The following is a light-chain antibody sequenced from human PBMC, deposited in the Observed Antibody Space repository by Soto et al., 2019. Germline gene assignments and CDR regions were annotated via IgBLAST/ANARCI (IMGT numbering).Light chain of an antibody. Sequence: VLSPSAATLSLSTRERATLXCRASQSIRTSLAWYQQKPGQAPRLVIFDASNRAPGFPARFSGSGSGTDFTLTISSLQSEDFAVYYCQQYDNWPWTVGQVSKVDVK. CDR3: QQYDNWPWT. CDR2: DAS. CDR1: QSIRTS. V-gene: IGKV3-11*01. J-gene: IGKJ1*01.